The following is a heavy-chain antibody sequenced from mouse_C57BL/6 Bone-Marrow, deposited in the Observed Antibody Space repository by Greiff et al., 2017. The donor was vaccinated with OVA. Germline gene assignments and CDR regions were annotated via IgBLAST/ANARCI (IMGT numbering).Heavy chain of an antibody. Sequence: EVQLVESGPGLVKPSQSLSLTCSVTGYSITSGYYWNWIRQFPGNKLEWMGYISYDGSNNYNPSLKNRISITRDTSKNQFFLKLNSVTTEDTATYYCARGKEYYYAMDYWGQGTSVTVSS. V-gene: IGHV3-6*01. J-gene: IGHJ4*01. CDR3: ARGKEYYYAMDY. CDR2: ISYDGSN. CDR1: GYSITSGYY.